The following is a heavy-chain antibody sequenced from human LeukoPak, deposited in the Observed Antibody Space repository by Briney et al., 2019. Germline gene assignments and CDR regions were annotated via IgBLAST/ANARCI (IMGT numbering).Heavy chain of an antibody. CDR2: ISYDGSNK. V-gene: IGHV3-30*04. CDR3: AREGGSSWYSLDY. D-gene: IGHD6-13*01. J-gene: IGHJ4*02. Sequence: PGGSLRLSCAASGFTFSSYAMHWVRQAPGKGLEWVAVISYDGSNKYYADSVKGRFTISRDNSKNTLYLQMNSLRAEDTAVYYCAREGGSSWYSLDYWGQGTLVTVSS. CDR1: GFTFSSYA.